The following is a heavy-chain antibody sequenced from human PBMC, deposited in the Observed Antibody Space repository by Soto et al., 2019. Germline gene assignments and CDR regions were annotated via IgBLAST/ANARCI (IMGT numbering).Heavy chain of an antibody. CDR2: ISGSGGST. CDR1: GYTFSSYA. J-gene: IGHJ4*02. D-gene: IGHD4-17*01. Sequence: EVQLLESGGGLVQPGGSLRLSCAASGYTFSSYAMSWVRQAPGKGLEWVSAISGSGGSTYYADSVKGRFTIARDNSKNTLYLQMNSLRAEDTAVYYCAKCGYGDYQLPFDYWGQGTLVTVSS. V-gene: IGHV3-23*01. CDR3: AKCGYGDYQLPFDY.